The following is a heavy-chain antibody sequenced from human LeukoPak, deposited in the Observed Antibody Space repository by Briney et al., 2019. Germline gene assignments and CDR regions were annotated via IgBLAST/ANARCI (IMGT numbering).Heavy chain of an antibody. J-gene: IGHJ4*02. CDR2: ISYDGSNK. D-gene: IGHD3-10*01. Sequence: GGSLRLSCAASGFTFSNFGMHWVRQAPGKGLEWVAVISYDGSNKYYAESVKGRFTISRDNSKNTLSLQMTSLRAEDTTVYYCAKAFSASGTYYREFDYWGQGTLVTVSS. V-gene: IGHV3-30*18. CDR1: GFTFSNFG. CDR3: AKAFSASGTYYREFDY.